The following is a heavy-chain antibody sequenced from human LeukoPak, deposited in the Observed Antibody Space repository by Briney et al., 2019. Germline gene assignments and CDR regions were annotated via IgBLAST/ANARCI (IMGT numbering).Heavy chain of an antibody. CDR3: ARTHWNDVLNFDY. CDR2: IYYSGST. Sequence: SETLSLTCAVSGGSISSGGYSWSWIRQPPGKGLEWIGYIYYSGSTNYNPSLKSRVTISVDTSKNQFSLKLSSVTAADTAVYYCARTHWNDVLNFDYWGQGTLVTVSS. D-gene: IGHD1-1*01. J-gene: IGHJ4*02. CDR1: GGSISSGGYS. V-gene: IGHV4-61*08.